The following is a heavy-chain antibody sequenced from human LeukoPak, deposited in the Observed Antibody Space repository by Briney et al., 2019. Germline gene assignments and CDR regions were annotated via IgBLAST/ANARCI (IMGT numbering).Heavy chain of an antibody. CDR3: NYYGSGTPLYFDY. D-gene: IGHD3-10*01. CDR2: VSSSGSST. CDR1: GFTFNNYD. J-gene: IGHJ4*02. Sequence: PGGSLRLSCAASGFTFNNYDMSWVRQAPGKGPEWVSTVSSSGSSTYYADSVKGRFTISRDNSKNTLSLQMNTLRAEDTAVYYCNYYGSGTPLYFDYWGQGTLVTVSS. V-gene: IGHV3-23*01.